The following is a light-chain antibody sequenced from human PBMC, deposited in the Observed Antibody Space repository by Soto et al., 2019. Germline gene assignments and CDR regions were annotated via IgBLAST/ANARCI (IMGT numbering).Light chain of an antibody. V-gene: IGLV2-14*01. CDR1: SSDVGAYNF. J-gene: IGLJ1*01. CDR3: SSHGGSKPFYV. CDR2: EVS. Sequence: QSALTQPASVSGSPGQSITISCTGTSSDVGAYNFVSWYQQHPGKAPKLIIHEVSNRPSGVSNRFSGYKSGNTASLTISGLQAEDDADYYCSSHGGSKPFYVFGSGTKLTVL.